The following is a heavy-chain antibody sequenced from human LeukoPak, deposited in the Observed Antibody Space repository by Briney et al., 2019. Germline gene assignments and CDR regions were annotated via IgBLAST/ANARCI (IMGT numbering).Heavy chain of an antibody. D-gene: IGHD3-22*01. Sequence: ASVKVSCKTSGYPFVAYYIHWVRQAPGQGLEWMARINPNGGVTKFAQKFQGRIIVSRDTSITTAYMELSGLISDDTALYYCARDRYYDSSGTNPGERALEIWGQGTMITVSS. V-gene: IGHV1-2*02. CDR3: ARDRYYDSSGTNPGERALEI. CDR1: GYPFVAYY. CDR2: INPNGGVT. J-gene: IGHJ3*02.